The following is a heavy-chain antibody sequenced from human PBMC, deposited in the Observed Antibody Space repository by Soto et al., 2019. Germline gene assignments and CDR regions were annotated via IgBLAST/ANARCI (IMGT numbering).Heavy chain of an antibody. J-gene: IGHJ4*02. V-gene: IGHV4-39*01. CDR3: ARQGGKTLAAAFD. CDR2: IYYSGTT. D-gene: IGHD6-13*01. CDR1: GDSMSSCTYH. Sequence: ASETLSLTCSVSGDSMSSCTYHWDWIRQPPGKGLEWIGTIYYSGTTHYNPSLKSRVTISVDTSKSQFFLNLSSVTAADTAVYYCARQGGKTLAAAFDWGQGTLVTVSS.